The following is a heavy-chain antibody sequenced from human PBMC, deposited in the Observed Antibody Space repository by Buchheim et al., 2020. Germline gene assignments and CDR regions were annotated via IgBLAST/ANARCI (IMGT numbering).Heavy chain of an antibody. CDR3: ASPKGKYYDFWSGQGQPKPSLDYGMDV. Sequence: QVQLVESGGGLVKPGGSLRLSCAASGFTFSDYYMSWIRQAPGKGLEWVSYISSSGSTIYYADSVKGRFTISRDNAKNSLYLQMNSLRAEDTAVYYCASPKGKYYDFWSGQGQPKPSLDYGMDVWGQGTT. V-gene: IGHV3-11*01. CDR2: ISSSGSTI. D-gene: IGHD3-3*01. J-gene: IGHJ6*02. CDR1: GFTFSDYY.